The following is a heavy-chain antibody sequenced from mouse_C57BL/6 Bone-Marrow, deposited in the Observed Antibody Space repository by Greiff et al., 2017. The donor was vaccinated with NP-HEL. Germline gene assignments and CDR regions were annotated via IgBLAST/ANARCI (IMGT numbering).Heavy chain of an antibody. CDR2: IYPGDGDT. D-gene: IGHD1-1*01. J-gene: IGHJ4*01. CDR1: GYAFSSYW. Sequence: QVQLQQSGAELVKPGASVKISCKASGYAFSSYWMNWVTERPGKGLEWIGQIYPGDGDTKYNGKFKGKATLTADNSSSTAYMQVSSLTSEDSAVYFSAREDYGSYRFGYAMDYWGQGTSVTVSS. V-gene: IGHV1-80*01. CDR3: AREDYGSYRFGYAMDY.